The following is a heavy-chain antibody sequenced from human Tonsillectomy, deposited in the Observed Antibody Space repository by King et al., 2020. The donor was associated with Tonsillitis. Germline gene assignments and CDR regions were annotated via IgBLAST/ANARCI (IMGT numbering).Heavy chain of an antibody. CDR1: GFTFRSYG. CDR2: ISYDGSNE. V-gene: IGHV3-30*18. Sequence: VQLVESGGGVVQPGRSLRLSCAASGFTFRSYGMHWVRQAPGKGLEWVALISYDGSNEYYADSVKGRFTISRDNSKNTLFLQMNSLRAEDTAVYYCANQALAHKYGNYFDYWGQGTLVTVSS. D-gene: IGHD3-10*01. J-gene: IGHJ4*02. CDR3: ANQALAHKYGNYFDY.